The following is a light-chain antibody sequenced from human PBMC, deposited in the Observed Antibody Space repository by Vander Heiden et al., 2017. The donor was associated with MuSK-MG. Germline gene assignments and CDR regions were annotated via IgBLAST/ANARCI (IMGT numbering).Light chain of an antibody. Sequence: NFMLPQPHSVSECPGKTVPISCTRSSGSIASNYGQWYQQRPGSAPTTVIDDDDQRPSGVPDRFSGSIDRSSNSASLTISGLKTEDEADYYCQSYDSSNQVVFGGGTKLTVL. J-gene: IGLJ2*01. CDR2: DDD. CDR1: SGSIASNY. V-gene: IGLV6-57*04. CDR3: QSYDSSNQVV.